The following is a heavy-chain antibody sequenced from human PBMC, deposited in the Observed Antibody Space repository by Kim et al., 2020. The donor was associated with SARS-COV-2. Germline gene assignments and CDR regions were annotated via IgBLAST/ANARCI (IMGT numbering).Heavy chain of an antibody. CDR3: ARDGDEYYYDSSGYSGWFDP. V-gene: IGHV1-2*06. J-gene: IGHJ5*02. CDR2: INPNSGGT. Sequence: ASVKVSCKASGYTFTGYYMHWVRQAPGQGLEWMGRINPNSGGTNYAQKFQGRVTMTRDTSISTAYMELSRLRSDDTAVYYCARDGDEYYYDSSGYSGWFDPWGQGTLVTVSS. D-gene: IGHD3-22*01. CDR1: GYTFTGYY.